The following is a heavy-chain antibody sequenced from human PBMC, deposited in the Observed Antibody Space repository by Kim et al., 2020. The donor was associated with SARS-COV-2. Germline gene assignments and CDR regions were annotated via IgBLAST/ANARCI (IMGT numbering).Heavy chain of an antibody. CDR2: IYYSGTT. J-gene: IGHJ6*02. Sequence: SETLSLTCTVSGGSISSGTYYWGWIRQPPGKGLEWIGSIYYSGTTYYNPSLKSRVTISVDTSKNQFSLKLSSVTAADTAVYYCARGWFGELIIGYYGMDVWGQGTTVTVSS. CDR1: GGSISSGTYY. CDR3: ARGWFGELIIGYYGMDV. D-gene: IGHD3-10*01. V-gene: IGHV4-39*01.